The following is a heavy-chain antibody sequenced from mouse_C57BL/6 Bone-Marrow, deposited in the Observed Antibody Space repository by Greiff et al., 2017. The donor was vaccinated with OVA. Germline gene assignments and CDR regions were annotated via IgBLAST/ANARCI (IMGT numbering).Heavy chain of an antibody. CDR2: ISNGGGST. D-gene: IGHD3-2*02. CDR3: AIGDSSGYEFAY. Sequence: EVMLVESGGGLVQPGGSLKLSCAASGFTFSDYYMYWVRQTPEKRLEWVAYISNGGGSTYYPDTVKGRFTISRDNAKNTLYLQMSRLKSEDTAMYYCAIGDSSGYEFAYWGQGTLVTVSA. J-gene: IGHJ3*01. V-gene: IGHV5-12*01. CDR1: GFTFSDYY.